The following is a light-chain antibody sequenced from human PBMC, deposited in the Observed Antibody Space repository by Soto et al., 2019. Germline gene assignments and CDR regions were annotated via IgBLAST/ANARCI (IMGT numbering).Light chain of an antibody. CDR2: RAS. Sequence: DIVMTQSPDSLAVSLGERATINCKSSQSVSSRSDNVIWYQQKPGQPPKLLIYRASTREWGVPARFSGSGSGTDFTLTISSLQPEDVAVYYCQQYHSSSYTFGQGTRLEIK. J-gene: IGKJ2*01. CDR3: QQYHSSSYT. V-gene: IGKV4-1*01. CDR1: QSVSSRSDNV.